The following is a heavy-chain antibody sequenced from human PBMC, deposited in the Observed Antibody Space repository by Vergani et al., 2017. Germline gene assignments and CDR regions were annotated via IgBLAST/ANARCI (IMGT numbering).Heavy chain of an antibody. CDR2: IHPNSGDT. CDR3: ASLTASSSNYVGF. V-gene: IGHV1-2*02. CDR1: GNTFTGYY. J-gene: IGHJ4*02. Sequence: QVQLVQSGAEVKKPGASVKVSCKASGNTFTGYYMHWVRQAPGQGLEWMGWIHPNSGDTNYAQKFQGRVTVTRDTSISTAYMDLRRLRSDDTAVYYCASLTASSSNYVGFWGQGTVVTVSS. D-gene: IGHD6-13*01.